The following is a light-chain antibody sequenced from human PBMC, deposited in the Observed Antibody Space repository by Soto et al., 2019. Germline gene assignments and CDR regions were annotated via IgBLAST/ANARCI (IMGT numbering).Light chain of an antibody. CDR1: QDISNY. CDR3: QQYENPLLT. V-gene: IGKV1-33*01. J-gene: IGKJ4*01. CDR2: DAS. Sequence: DIQMTQSPSSLSASVGGRVTITCQASQDISNYLNWYQQKPGKAPKLLIYDASNLETGVPTRFSGILSRTDFTFTLSGLQPEDTATYYCQQYENPLLTFGGGTKVEIK.